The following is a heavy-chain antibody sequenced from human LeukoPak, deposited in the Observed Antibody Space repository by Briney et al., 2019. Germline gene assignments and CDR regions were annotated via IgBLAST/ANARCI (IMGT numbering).Heavy chain of an antibody. CDR1: GFPLTSNP. V-gene: IGHV3-23*01. CDR3: TTKPARRYFDY. Sequence: GGSLRLSCVGPGFPLTSNPQSWVRQAPGKGLEWVSAISGSGGNTYYGDSVRGRFTISRDNSKNTLYLQMNSLRAEDTAVYCATTKPARRYFDYWGQGTLVTVSS. J-gene: IGHJ4*02. D-gene: IGHD1-1*01. CDR2: ISGSGGNT.